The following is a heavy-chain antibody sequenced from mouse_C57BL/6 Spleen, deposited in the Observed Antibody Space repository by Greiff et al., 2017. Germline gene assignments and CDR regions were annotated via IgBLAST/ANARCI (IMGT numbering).Heavy chain of an antibody. V-gene: IGHV14-4*01. Sequence: VQLQQSGAELVRPGASVKLSCTASGFNIKDDYMHWVKQRPEQGLEWIGWIDPENGDTEYASKFQGKATITADTSSNTAYLQLSSLTSEDTAVYYCTTGRTGTVFDYWGQGTTLTGSS. CDR2: IDPENGDT. CDR3: TTGRTGTVFDY. D-gene: IGHD4-1*01. CDR1: GFNIKDDY. J-gene: IGHJ2*01.